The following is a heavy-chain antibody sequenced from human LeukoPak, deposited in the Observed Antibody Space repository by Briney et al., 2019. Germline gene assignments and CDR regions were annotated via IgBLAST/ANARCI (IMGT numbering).Heavy chain of an antibody. J-gene: IGHJ6*04. CDR2: ISYDGSNK. Sequence: GGSLRLSCAASGFTFSSYAMHWVRQAPGRGLEWVAVISYDGSNKYYADSVKGRFTISRDNSKNTLYLQMNSLRAEDTAVYYCAGEGRFSGGSLDVWGKGTTVTVSS. CDR1: GFTFSSYA. CDR3: AGEGRFSGGSLDV. V-gene: IGHV3-30*04. D-gene: IGHD2-15*01.